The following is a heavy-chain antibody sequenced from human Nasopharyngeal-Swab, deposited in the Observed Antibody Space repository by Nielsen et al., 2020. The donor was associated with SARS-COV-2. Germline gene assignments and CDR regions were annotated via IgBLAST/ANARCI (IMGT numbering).Heavy chain of an antibody. D-gene: IGHD3-10*01. CDR1: GYSFTSYW. J-gene: IGHJ4*02. CDR2: IYPGDSDT. V-gene: IGHV5-51*01. Sequence: KVSCKGSGYSFTSYWIGWVRQVPGKGLEWMGIIYPGDSDTRYSPSFQGQVTISADKSISTAYLQWSSLKASDTAMYYCARPISDVWFGEFTPLFDYWGQGTLVTVSS. CDR3: ARPISDVWFGEFTPLFDY.